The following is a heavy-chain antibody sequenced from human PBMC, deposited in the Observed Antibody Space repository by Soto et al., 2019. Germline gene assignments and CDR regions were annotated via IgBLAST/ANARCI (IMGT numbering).Heavy chain of an antibody. V-gene: IGHV4-31*03. CDR1: GGSISSGGYY. CDR2: IYYSGST. CDR3: ARACDFRAGGEDIVVVPAARDAFDI. D-gene: IGHD2-2*01. J-gene: IGHJ3*02. Sequence: SETLSLTCTVSGGSISSGGYYWSWIRQHPGKGLEWIGYIYYSGSTYYNPSLKSRVTVSVDTSKNQFSLKLSSVTAADTAVYYCARACDFRAGGEDIVVVPAARDAFDIWGQGTMVTVSS.